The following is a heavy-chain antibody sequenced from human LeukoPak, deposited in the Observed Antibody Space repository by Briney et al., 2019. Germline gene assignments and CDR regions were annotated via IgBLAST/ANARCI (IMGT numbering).Heavy chain of an antibody. V-gene: IGHV3-23*01. CDR2: ISASGGDT. D-gene: IGHD3-10*01. J-gene: IGHJ4*02. Sequence: GGSLRLSCAASGFTFSSFALSWVRQAPGKGLEWVSTISASGGDTFYAASVKGRFTISRDNSKNTLHLQVNSLRAEDTAIYYCAKEVFDTGKAFESWGQGTLVTVSS. CDR1: GFTFSSFA. CDR3: AKEVFDTGKAFES.